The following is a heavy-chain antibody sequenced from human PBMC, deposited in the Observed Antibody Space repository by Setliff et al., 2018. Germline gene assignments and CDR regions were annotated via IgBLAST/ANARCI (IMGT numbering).Heavy chain of an antibody. CDR2: IRFDGGNK. CDR3: ARLSIKSGGGPYYNYYYMDV. Sequence: GGSLRLSCAASGFTFSAYGMHWVRQAPGKGLEWVAFIRFDGGNKYYADSVKGRFTISRDNSKNTLYLQMNSLRAEDTAVYYCARLSIKSGGGPYYNYYYMDVWGKGTTVTVSS. D-gene: IGHD3-16*01. J-gene: IGHJ6*03. CDR1: GFTFSAYG. V-gene: IGHV3-30*02.